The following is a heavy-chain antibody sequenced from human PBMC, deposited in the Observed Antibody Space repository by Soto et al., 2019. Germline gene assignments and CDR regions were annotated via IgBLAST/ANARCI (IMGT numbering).Heavy chain of an antibody. CDR3: AKLYGEDFDY. CDR2: ISYDGSNK. CDR1: GFTFSSYG. D-gene: IGHD4-17*01. V-gene: IGHV3-30*18. J-gene: IGHJ4*02. Sequence: GGSLRLSCAASGFTFSSYGMHWVRQAPGKGLEWVAVISYDGSNKYYADSVKGRFTISRDNSKNTLYLQMNSLRAEDTAVYYCAKLYGEDFDYWGQGTLVTVS.